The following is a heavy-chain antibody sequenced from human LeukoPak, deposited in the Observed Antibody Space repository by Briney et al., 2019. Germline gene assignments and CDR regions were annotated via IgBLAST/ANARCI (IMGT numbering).Heavy chain of an antibody. V-gene: IGHV4-59*01. D-gene: IGHD3-10*01. CDR3: ARVLSYVLLWFDP. CDR1: GGSISSYY. Sequence: PSETLSLTCTVSGGSISSYYWSWIRQPPGKGLEWIGYIYYSGSTNYNPSLKSRVTISVDTSKNQFSLKLSSVTAADTAVYYCARVLSYVLLWFDPWGQGTLVTVSS. J-gene: IGHJ5*02. CDR2: IYYSGST.